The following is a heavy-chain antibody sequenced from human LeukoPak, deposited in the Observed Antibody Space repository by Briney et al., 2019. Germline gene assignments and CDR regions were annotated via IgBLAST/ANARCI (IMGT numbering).Heavy chain of an antibody. CDR2: IYYSGST. CDR3: AREHTVTTGRPYYYYGMDV. Sequence: PGGSLRLSCAASGFTFSSYSMNWIRQPPGKGLEWIGSIYYSGSTYYNPSLKSRVTISVDTSKNQFSLKLSSVTAADTAVYYCAREHTVTTGRPYYYYGMDVWGQGTTVTVSS. CDR1: GFTFSSYS. V-gene: IGHV4-39*07. D-gene: IGHD4-17*01. J-gene: IGHJ6*02.